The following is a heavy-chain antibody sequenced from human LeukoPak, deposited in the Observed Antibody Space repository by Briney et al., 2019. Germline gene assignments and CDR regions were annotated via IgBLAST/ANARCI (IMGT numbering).Heavy chain of an antibody. CDR3: ARDQYSSGWYEGDY. D-gene: IGHD6-19*01. CDR1: GYTFTGYY. J-gene: IGHJ4*02. CDR2: INPNSGGT. Sequence: ASVKVSCKASGYTFTGYYMHWVRQAPGQGLEWMGWINPNSGGTNYAQKFQGRVTMTRDTSISTAYMELSRLRSDDTAVYYCARDQYSSGWYEGDYWDQGTLVTVSS. V-gene: IGHV1-2*02.